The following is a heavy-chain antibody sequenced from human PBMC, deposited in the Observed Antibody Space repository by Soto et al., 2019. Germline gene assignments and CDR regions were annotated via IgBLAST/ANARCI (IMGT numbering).Heavy chain of an antibody. CDR1: GFTFSDYY. CDR2: ISTSGSNK. V-gene: IGHV3-11*04. D-gene: IGHD4-4*01. CDR3: ARPLWRDDYNWGYFDL. J-gene: IGHJ2*01. Sequence: GSLRLSCAASGFTFSDYYMSWIRQAPGKGLEWVAVISTSGSNKYYADSVKGRFTISRDNAKNTLFLQMNSLRVEDTAVYYCARPLWRDDYNWGYFDLWGRGTLVTVSS.